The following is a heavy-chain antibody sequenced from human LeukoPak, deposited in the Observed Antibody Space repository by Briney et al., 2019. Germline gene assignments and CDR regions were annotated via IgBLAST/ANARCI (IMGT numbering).Heavy chain of an antibody. V-gene: IGHV3-48*01. D-gene: IGHD2/OR15-2a*01. J-gene: IGHJ3*02. CDR1: GFTFSSYS. CDR2: ISSSSTI. CDR3: ARKTFYAFDI. Sequence: GGSLRLSCAASGFTFSSYSINWVRQAPGKGLEWVSYISSSSTIYYADSVKGRFTISRDNAKNSLYLQMNSLRAEDTAVYYCARKTFYAFDIWGQGTMVTVSS.